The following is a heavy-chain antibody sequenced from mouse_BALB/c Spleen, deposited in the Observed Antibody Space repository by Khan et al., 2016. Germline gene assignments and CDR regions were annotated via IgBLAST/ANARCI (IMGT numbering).Heavy chain of an antibody. CDR1: GYNIKDSY. Sequence: VQLQQSGAELVKPGASVKLSCTASGYNIKDSYMHWVKQRPEQGLEWIGRIDPATGNTKYDPKFQGKATITADTSSNTAYLQLSSLTSEDTAVYYCARSPYDDDGGFAYWGQGTLVTVSA. J-gene: IGHJ3*01. CDR2: IDPATGNT. CDR3: ARSPYDDDGGFAY. V-gene: IGHV14-3*02. D-gene: IGHD2-4*01.